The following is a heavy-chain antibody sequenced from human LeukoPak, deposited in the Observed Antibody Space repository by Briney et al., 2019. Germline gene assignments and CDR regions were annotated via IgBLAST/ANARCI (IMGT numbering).Heavy chain of an antibody. CDR2: ISSSSSTI. D-gene: IGHD3-22*01. CDR1: GFTFSSYS. V-gene: IGHV3-48*04. J-gene: IGHJ6*02. Sequence: GGSLRLSCAASGFTFSSYSMNWVRQAPGKGLEWVSYISSSSSTIYYADSVKGRFTISRDNAKNSLYLQMNSLRAEDTAVYYCARDYYDSRSHYYYYGMDVWGQGTTVTASS. CDR3: ARDYYDSRSHYYYYGMDV.